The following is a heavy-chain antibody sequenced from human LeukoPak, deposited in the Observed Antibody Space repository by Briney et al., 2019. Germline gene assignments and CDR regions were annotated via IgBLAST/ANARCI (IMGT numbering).Heavy chain of an antibody. CDR3: AREVDYYGSGSYFPGFDY. J-gene: IGHJ4*02. Sequence: GGSLRLSCAASGFTFSSYGMHWVRQAPGKGLEWVAVISYDGSNKYYADSVKGRFTISRDNSKNTLYLQMDSLRAEDTAVYYCAREVDYYGSGSYFPGFDYWGQGTLVTVSS. CDR2: ISYDGSNK. D-gene: IGHD3-10*01. CDR1: GFTFSSYG. V-gene: IGHV3-30*03.